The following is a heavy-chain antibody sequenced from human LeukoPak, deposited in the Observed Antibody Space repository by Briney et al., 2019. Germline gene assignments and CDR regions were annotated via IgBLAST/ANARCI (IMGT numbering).Heavy chain of an antibody. D-gene: IGHD3-9*01. J-gene: IGHJ4*02. V-gene: IGHV3-30*18. CDR1: GFTFSSYG. CDR2: ISYDGSNK. Sequence: GRSQRLSCASSGFTFSSYGMHWVRQAPGKGLEWVAVISYDGSNKYYADSVKGRFTISRDNSKNTLYLQMNSLRADDTAVYYCAKGLRYSDNWGQGTLVTVSS. CDR3: AKGLRYSDN.